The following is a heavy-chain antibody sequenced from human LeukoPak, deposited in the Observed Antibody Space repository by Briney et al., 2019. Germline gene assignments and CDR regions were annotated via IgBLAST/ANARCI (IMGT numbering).Heavy chain of an antibody. CDR3: ARQRYCSGGSCHLDY. D-gene: IGHD2-15*01. V-gene: IGHV4-39*01. Sequence: SETLSLTCTVSGGSISSSSYYWGWIRQPPGKGLEWIGSIYYSGYTYYNPSLESRVTISVDTSKNQFSLKLSSVTAADTAVYYCARQRYCSGGSCHLDYWGQGTLVTVSS. CDR2: IYYSGYT. CDR1: GGSISSSSYY. J-gene: IGHJ4*02.